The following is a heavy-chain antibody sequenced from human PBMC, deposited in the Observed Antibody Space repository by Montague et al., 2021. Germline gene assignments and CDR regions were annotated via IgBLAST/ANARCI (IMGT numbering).Heavy chain of an antibody. CDR2: VYKRGDT. D-gene: IGHD3-10*01. CDR3: ARDSPVVEPWVGEHKGAFDI. J-gene: IGHJ3*02. CDR1: GDSISSYEYY. V-gene: IGHV4-4*07. Sequence: SETLSLTCSVSGDSISSYEYYWTWIRQPAGRGLEWIGRVYKRGDTNTNPSLRSRLTLSVDTPKNHFSLTLTSVTAADTAVYFCARDSPVVEPWVGEHKGAFDIWGQGTMVTVPS.